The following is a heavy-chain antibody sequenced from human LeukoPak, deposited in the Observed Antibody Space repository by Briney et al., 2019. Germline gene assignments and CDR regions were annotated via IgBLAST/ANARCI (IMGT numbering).Heavy chain of an antibody. CDR1: GFKFSNHW. Sequence: GGSLRLSCAAPGFKFSNHWMHWVRQSPGKGLVWVARINNDGSDTSHADSVEGRFTISRDNAGNTLYLQMNSLRVEDTAMYFCARNNWGIDDWGQGTLVTVSS. J-gene: IGHJ4*02. CDR2: INNDGSDT. V-gene: IGHV3-74*01. CDR3: ARNNWGIDD. D-gene: IGHD7-27*01.